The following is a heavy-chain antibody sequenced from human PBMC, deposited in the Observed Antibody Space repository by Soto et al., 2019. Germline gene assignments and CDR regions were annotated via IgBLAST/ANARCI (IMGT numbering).Heavy chain of an antibody. D-gene: IGHD6-19*01. V-gene: IGHV5-51*01. Sequence: GESLKISCKGSGYSFTSYWIGWVRQMPGKGLEWMGIIYPGDSDTRYSPSFQGQVTISADKSISTAYLQWSSLKASGTAMYYCARQAIAVAPLYYYYGMDVWGQGTTVTVSS. J-gene: IGHJ6*02. CDR3: ARQAIAVAPLYYYYGMDV. CDR1: GYSFTSYW. CDR2: IYPGDSDT.